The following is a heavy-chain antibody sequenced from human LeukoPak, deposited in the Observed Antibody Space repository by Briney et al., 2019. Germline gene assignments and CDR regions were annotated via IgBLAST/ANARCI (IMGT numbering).Heavy chain of an antibody. CDR1: GFTVSSNY. CDR3: ARVRGTAHYFDSSAYYDY. Sequence: GSLRLSCAASGFTVSSNYMSWVRQAPGKWLEGVSVIYSGGSTYYADSVKGRFTISRDNSKNTLYLQMNSLRAEDTAVYYCARVRGTAHYFDSSAYYDYWGQGTLVTVSS. CDR2: IYSGGST. J-gene: IGHJ4*02. V-gene: IGHV3-66*01. D-gene: IGHD3-22*01.